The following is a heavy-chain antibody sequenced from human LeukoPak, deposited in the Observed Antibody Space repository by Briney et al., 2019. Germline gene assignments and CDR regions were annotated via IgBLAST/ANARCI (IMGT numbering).Heavy chain of an antibody. J-gene: IGHJ4*02. CDR3: AKQDHLYYYDSSGYLKGGYYFDY. CDR1: GFTFSSYA. Sequence: GGSLRLSCAASGFTFSSYAMSWVRQAPGKGLEWVSAISGSGGSTYYADSVKGRFTISRDNSKNTLYLQINSLRAEDTAVYYCAKQDHLYYYDSSGYLKGGYYFDYWGQGTLVTVSS. D-gene: IGHD3-22*01. CDR2: ISGSGGST. V-gene: IGHV3-23*01.